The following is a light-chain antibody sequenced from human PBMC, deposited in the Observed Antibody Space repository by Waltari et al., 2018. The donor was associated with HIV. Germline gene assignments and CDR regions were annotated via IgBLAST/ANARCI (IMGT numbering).Light chain of an antibody. Sequence: QSALTHPASVSGSPGQSITLSCTGPPNALRTYTFFPWYHQSPGGAPKLIIFEVNSRPSGISDRFSGSKSGDTASLTISGLQAEDEAVYFCSSYTTRASVVFGGGTKLTVL. V-gene: IGLV2-14*01. CDR1: PNALRTYTF. CDR2: EVN. CDR3: SSYTTRASVV. J-gene: IGLJ2*01.